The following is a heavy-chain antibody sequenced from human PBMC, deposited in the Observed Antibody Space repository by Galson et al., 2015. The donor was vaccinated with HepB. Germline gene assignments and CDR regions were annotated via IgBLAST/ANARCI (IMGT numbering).Heavy chain of an antibody. CDR3: VRGQGGYSEYSLNWFDP. J-gene: IGHJ5*02. Sequence: SETLSLTCSVSGAFISRSSYYWGWIRQPPGKGLEWIGSVLSSGSTYYNPSLRSRVSMSVDTSKNQFSMRLFSVTKADTAVYHCVRGQGGYSEYSLNWFDPWGQGILVTVSS. CDR2: VLSSGST. V-gene: IGHV4-39*07. CDR1: GAFISRSSYY. D-gene: IGHD5-12*01.